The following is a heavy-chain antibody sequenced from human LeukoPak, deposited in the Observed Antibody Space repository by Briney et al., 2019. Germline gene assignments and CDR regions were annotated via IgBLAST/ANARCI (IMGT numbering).Heavy chain of an antibody. Sequence: GGSLRLSCAASGFSFSSYSMNWVRQAPGKGLEWVSSISSSSSYIYYADSVKGRFTISRDNAKNSLYLQMNSLRAEDTAVYYCARADSSGYGYWGQGTLVTVSS. V-gene: IGHV3-21*01. J-gene: IGHJ4*02. CDR2: ISSSSSYI. CDR3: ARADSSGYGY. D-gene: IGHD3-22*01. CDR1: GFSFSSYS.